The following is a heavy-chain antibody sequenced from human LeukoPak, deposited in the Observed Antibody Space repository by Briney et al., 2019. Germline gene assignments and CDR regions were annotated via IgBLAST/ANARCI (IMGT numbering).Heavy chain of an antibody. CDR3: ARSNYYDSSAQHP. D-gene: IGHD3-22*01. CDR2: INHSGST. Sequence: SETLSLTCAVYGGSFSGYYWSWIRQPPGKGLEWIGEINHSGSTNYNPSLKSRVTISVDTPKNQFSLKLSSVTAADTAVYYCARSNYYDSSAQHPWGQGTLVTVSS. J-gene: IGHJ4*02. CDR1: GGSFSGYY. V-gene: IGHV4-34*01.